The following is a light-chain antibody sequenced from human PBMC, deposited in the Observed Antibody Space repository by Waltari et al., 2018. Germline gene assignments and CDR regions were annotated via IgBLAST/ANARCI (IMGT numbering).Light chain of an antibody. V-gene: IGKV3-20*01. J-gene: IGKJ1*01. CDR1: QSGSRT. CDR3: QHYVRLPAT. Sequence: EIVLTQSPGTLSLSPGERATLSCRASQSGSRTLAWYQQKPGQAPKLHIYGASIRATGIPDSFTGSGSGTDFSLTFSSLEPEDFEIYLCQHYVRLPATFGQGTKVEIK. CDR2: GAS.